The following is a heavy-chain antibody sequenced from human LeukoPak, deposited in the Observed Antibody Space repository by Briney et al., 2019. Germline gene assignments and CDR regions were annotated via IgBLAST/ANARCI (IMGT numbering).Heavy chain of an antibody. CDR2: INHSGST. CDR3: ARASDERLYFDF. V-gene: IGHV4-34*01. J-gene: IGHJ4*02. Sequence: SETLSLTCAVYGGSFSGYYWSWIRQPPGKGLEWIGEINHSGSTNYNPSLKSRVTISVDTSKNQFSLKLRSVTAADTAVYYCARASDERLYFDFWGQGILVTVSS. CDR1: GGSFSGYY.